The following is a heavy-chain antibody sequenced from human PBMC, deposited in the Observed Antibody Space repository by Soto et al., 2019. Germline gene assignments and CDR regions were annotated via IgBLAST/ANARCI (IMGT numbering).Heavy chain of an antibody. CDR3: VEVRGTVTHN. J-gene: IGHJ4*02. Sequence: QVQLQESGPGLVKPSQTLSLPCTVSVGSISSGGYYWSWIRQHPGKGMEWIGYIYYSRTAYYNPSLKSRVTISVDTSKNQFSLKLSSVTAADTAVYYCVEVRGTVTHNWGQGTLVTVSS. V-gene: IGHV4-31*02. CDR1: VGSISSGGYY. D-gene: IGHD4-17*01. CDR2: IYYSRTA.